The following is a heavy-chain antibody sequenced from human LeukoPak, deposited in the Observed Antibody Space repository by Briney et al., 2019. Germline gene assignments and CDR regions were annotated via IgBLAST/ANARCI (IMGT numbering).Heavy chain of an antibody. Sequence: SETLSLTCTVSGGSISSYYWSWIRQPPGKGLEWIGYIYYSGSTNYNPSLKSRVIISVDTSKNQFSLKLSSVTAADTAVYYCARGFQQLASLWGQGTLVTVSS. CDR3: ARGFQQLASL. D-gene: IGHD6-13*01. J-gene: IGHJ4*02. V-gene: IGHV4-59*01. CDR2: IYYSGST. CDR1: GGSISSYY.